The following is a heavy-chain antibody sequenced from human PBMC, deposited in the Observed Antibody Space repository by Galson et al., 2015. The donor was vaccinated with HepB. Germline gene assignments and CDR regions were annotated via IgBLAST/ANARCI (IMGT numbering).Heavy chain of an antibody. CDR2: ISSSTSYI. Sequence: SLRLSCAASGFTFTSYSMNWVRQAPGKGLEWVSSISSSTSYIYYADSVKGRFTISRDNAKNSLNLQMNSLRAEDTAMYYCARGFGIRLKNWFDFWGQGTLVTVSS. V-gene: IGHV3-21*01. CDR1: GFTFTSYS. CDR3: ARGFGIRLKNWFDF. J-gene: IGHJ5*01. D-gene: IGHD3-3*01.